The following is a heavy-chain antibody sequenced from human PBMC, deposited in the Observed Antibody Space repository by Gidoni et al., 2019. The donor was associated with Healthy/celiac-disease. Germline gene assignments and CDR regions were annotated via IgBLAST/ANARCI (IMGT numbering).Heavy chain of an antibody. CDR2: ISAYNGNT. Sequence: QVQLVQSGAEVKKPGASVKVSCKASGYTFTSSGLSWGRQAPGQGLELMGWISAYNGNTNYAQKLQGRVTMTTDTSTSTAYMELRSLRSDDTAVYYCARAALFQGSGINEYFQHWGQGTLVTVSS. J-gene: IGHJ1*01. V-gene: IGHV1-18*04. D-gene: IGHD6-19*01. CDR3: ARAALFQGSGINEYFQH. CDR1: GYTFTSSG.